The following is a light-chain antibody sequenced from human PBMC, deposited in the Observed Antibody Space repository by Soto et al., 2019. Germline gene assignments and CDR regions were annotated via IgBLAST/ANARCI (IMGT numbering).Light chain of an antibody. Sequence: QSVLTQPPSVPAAPGQKVTISCSGSSSNIDNNYVSWYQQLPGTAPKLLIYDNNKRPSGIPDRFSGSKSGTSATLGITGLQTGDEADYYCGTWDSSLSTYVFGTETKLTVL. CDR3: GTWDSSLSTYV. CDR1: SSNIDNNY. J-gene: IGLJ1*01. V-gene: IGLV1-51*01. CDR2: DNN.